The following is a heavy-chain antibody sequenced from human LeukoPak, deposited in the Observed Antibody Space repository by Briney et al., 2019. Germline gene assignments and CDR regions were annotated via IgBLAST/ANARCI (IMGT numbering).Heavy chain of an antibody. CDR1: GFTFSSYG. CDR3: AKDYHDSWSGNYMDV. Sequence: GGSLRLSCAASGFTFSSYGTHWVRQAPGKGLEWVAVISYDGSNKYYADSVKGRFTISRDNSKNTLYLQMNSLRAEDTAVYYCAKDYHDSWSGNYMDVWGKGTTVTVSS. D-gene: IGHD3-3*01. J-gene: IGHJ6*03. CDR2: ISYDGSNK. V-gene: IGHV3-30*18.